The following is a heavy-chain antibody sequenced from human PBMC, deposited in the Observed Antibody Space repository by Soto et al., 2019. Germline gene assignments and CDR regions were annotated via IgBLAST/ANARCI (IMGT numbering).Heavy chain of an antibody. D-gene: IGHD4-17*01. CDR3: ARDTDDYGDPEYFQH. CDR1: GYTFTSYG. Sequence: QVQLVQSGAEVKKPGASVKVSCKASGYTFTSYGISWVRQAPGQGLEWMGWISAYNGNTNYAQKLQGRGTMTTDTSTSIAYMELGSLRSDDTAVYYCARDTDDYGDPEYFQHCGQGTLVTFSA. V-gene: IGHV1-18*01. CDR2: ISAYNGNT. J-gene: IGHJ1*01.